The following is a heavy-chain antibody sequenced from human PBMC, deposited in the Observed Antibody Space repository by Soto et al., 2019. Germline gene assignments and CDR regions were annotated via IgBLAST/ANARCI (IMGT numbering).Heavy chain of an antibody. J-gene: IGHJ4*02. Sequence: EVQLVESGGGLVQPGRSLRLSCAASGFTFDDYAMHWVRQAPGKGLEWVSGISWNSGSIGYADSVKGRFTISRDNAKNSLYLQMNSLRAEDTALYCCAKAVGSYGNFDYWGQGTLVTVSS. CDR2: ISWNSGSI. V-gene: IGHV3-9*01. CDR1: GFTFDDYA. CDR3: AKAVGSYGNFDY. D-gene: IGHD5-18*01.